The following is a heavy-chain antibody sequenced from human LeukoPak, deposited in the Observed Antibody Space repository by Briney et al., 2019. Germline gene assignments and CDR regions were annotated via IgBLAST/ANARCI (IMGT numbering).Heavy chain of an antibody. CDR1: GFTFSSYA. J-gene: IGHJ4*02. Sequence: GGSLRLSCAASGFTFSSYAMSWVRQAPGKGLEWVSVIYSGGSTYYADSVKGRFTISRDNSKNTLYLQMNSLRAEDTAVYYCAKSSARYCSSTSCSTFDYWGQGTLVTVSS. CDR2: IYSGGST. D-gene: IGHD2-2*02. CDR3: AKSSARYCSSTSCSTFDY. V-gene: IGHV3-23*03.